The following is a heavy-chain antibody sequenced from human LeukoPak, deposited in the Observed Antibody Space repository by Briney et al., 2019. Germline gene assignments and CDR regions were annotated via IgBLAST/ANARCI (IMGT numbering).Heavy chain of an antibody. CDR2: VFSDGAT. D-gene: IGHD2-15*01. CDR3: ARTFCSGGNCFHFDY. Sequence: PSETLPLTCTVSGASINSYYFTWIRQPAGKGLEWIGRVFSDGATDYNPSLQSRVTMSLDTSKNQVSLKLSSVAAADTAVYYCARTFCSGGNCFHFDYWGQGTLVTVSS. V-gene: IGHV4-4*07. CDR1: GASINSYY. J-gene: IGHJ4*02.